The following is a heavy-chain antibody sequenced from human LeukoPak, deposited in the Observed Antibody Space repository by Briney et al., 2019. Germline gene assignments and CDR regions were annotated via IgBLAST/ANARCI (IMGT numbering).Heavy chain of an antibody. Sequence: ASVKVSCKASGYTFTSYDINWVRQATGQGLEWMGWMNPNSGNTGYAQKFQGRVTITRNTSISTAYMEPSSLRSEDTAVYYCARADDFRNWFDPWGQGTLVTVSS. V-gene: IGHV1-8*03. J-gene: IGHJ5*02. CDR1: GYTFTSYD. CDR3: ARADDFRNWFDP. CDR2: MNPNSGNT. D-gene: IGHD3-3*01.